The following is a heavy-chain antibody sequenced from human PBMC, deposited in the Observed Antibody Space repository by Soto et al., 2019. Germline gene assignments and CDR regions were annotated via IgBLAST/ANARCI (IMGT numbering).Heavy chain of an antibody. V-gene: IGHV4-59*01. Sequence: PSETLSLTCTVSGGSISSYYWSWIRQPPGKGLEWIGYIYYSGSTNYNPSLKSRVTISVDTSKNQFSLKLSSVTAADTAVYYCASAIGWNYGYMDVWGKGTTVTVSS. J-gene: IGHJ6*03. CDR1: GGSISSYY. CDR2: IYYSGST. D-gene: IGHD1-7*01. CDR3: ASAIGWNYGYMDV.